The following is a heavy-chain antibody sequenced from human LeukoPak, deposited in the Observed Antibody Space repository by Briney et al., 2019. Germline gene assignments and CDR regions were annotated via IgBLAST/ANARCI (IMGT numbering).Heavy chain of an antibody. D-gene: IGHD1-26*01. CDR1: GFTFSSYA. CDR2: ISGSGGST. CDR3: AKPLIVGATSNWFDP. J-gene: IGHJ5*02. V-gene: IGHV3-23*01. Sequence: PGGSLRPSCAASGFTFSSYAMSWVRQAPGKGLEWVSEISGSGGSTYYADSVKGRFTISRDNSKNTLYLQMNSLRAEDTAVYYCAKPLIVGATSNWFDPWGQGTLVTVSS.